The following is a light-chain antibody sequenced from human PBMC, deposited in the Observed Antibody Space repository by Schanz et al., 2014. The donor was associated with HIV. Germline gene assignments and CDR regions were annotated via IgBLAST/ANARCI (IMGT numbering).Light chain of an antibody. CDR3: LLSYSDARV. CDR2: DTT. J-gene: IGLJ3*02. V-gene: IGLV7-46*01. CDR1: TGAVTRGHY. Sequence: QTVVTQEPSLTVSPGGTVTLTCGSSTGAVTRGHYPYWLQQNPGQAPRTLIYDTTNRHSGTPARFSGSVHGGKAALTLSGAQAEDEAEYYCLLSYSDARVFGGGTKLTVL.